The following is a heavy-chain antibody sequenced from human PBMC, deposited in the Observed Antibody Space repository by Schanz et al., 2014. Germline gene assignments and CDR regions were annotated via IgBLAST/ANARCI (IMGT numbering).Heavy chain of an antibody. J-gene: IGHJ5*02. CDR3: ATLDYADSVS. D-gene: IGHD4-17*01. CDR2: IIPILGIA. CDR1: GGTFSSYT. Sequence: QVQVVQSGAEVKKPGASVKVSCKASGGTFSSYTISWVRQAPGQGLEWMGRIIPILGIANYAQKFQGRVTITADKSTTTAYMELNSLNSDDTAVYYCATLDYADSVSWGQGTLVTVSS. V-gene: IGHV1-69*02.